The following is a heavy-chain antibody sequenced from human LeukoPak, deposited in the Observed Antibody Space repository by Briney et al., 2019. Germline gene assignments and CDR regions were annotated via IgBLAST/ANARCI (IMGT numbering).Heavy chain of an antibody. V-gene: IGHV3-48*03. D-gene: IGHD4-17*01. CDR2: ISSSGATT. Sequence: PGGSLRLSCAASGFTFSSYEMNWVRQAPGKGLEWVSYISSSGATTYYADSVKGRFTISRHNSKNTLYLQMNSLRAEDTAVYYCARGATSYGDYVFDYWGQGTLVTVSS. J-gene: IGHJ4*02. CDR3: ARGATSYGDYVFDY. CDR1: GFTFSSYE.